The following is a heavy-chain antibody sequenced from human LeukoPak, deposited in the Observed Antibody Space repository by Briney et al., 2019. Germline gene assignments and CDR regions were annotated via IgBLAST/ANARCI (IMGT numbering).Heavy chain of an antibody. D-gene: IGHD3-22*01. CDR1: SGSIDSYY. J-gene: IGHJ3*02. V-gene: IGHV4-59*01. CDR3: AREGYYDSSGYYVRAFDI. CDR2: IYYAGST. Sequence: PSETLSLTCSVSSGSIDSYYWSWIRQPPGKGLEWIGSIYYAGSTNYSPSLRSRVTISVDTSKNQFALKLNSVTAADTAVYYCAREGYYDSSGYYVRAFDIWGQGTMVTVSS.